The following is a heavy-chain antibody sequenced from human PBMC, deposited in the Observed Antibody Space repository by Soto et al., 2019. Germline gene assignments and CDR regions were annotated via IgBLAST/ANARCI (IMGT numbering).Heavy chain of an antibody. D-gene: IGHD3-22*01. Sequence: QITLKESGPTLVKPTQTLTLTCTFSGFSLSTSGVGVGWIRQPPGKALEWLALIYWDDDKRYSPSLKSRLTITKDTSKNQVVLTMTSMDPVDTATYYCAHSTGYYDSSGYYDFDSWGQGTLVTVSS. CDR1: GFSLSTSGVG. V-gene: IGHV2-5*02. CDR2: IYWDDDK. CDR3: AHSTGYYDSSGYYDFDS. J-gene: IGHJ4*02.